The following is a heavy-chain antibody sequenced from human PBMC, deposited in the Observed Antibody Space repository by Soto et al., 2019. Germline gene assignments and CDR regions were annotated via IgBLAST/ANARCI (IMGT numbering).Heavy chain of an antibody. J-gene: IGHJ4*02. CDR2: ISNYGGNT. CDR1: AFTFSSFA. V-gene: IGHV3-64D*06. CDR3: VKTFGSGSYYNGYNY. Sequence: GGSMRLSCSASAFTFSSFAMHWVRQAPGKGLEYVSAISNYGGNTYYADSVKGRFTISRDDSKNTLYLQMSSLRAEDTAVYYCVKTFGSGSYYNGYNYWGQGTLVTVSS. D-gene: IGHD3-10*01.